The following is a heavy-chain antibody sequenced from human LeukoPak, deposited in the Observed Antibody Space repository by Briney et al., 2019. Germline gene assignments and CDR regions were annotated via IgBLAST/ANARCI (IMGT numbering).Heavy chain of an antibody. D-gene: IGHD2-2*01. V-gene: IGHV3-23*01. CDR2: ISGSGGST. CDR3: AKDSLSQYCSSTSRRFDY. CDR1: GFTFSSYA. J-gene: IGHJ4*02. Sequence: GGSLRLSCAASGFTFSSYAMSWVRQAPGKGLEWVSAISGSGGSTYYADSVKGRFTISRDNSKNTLYLQMNSLRAEDTAVYYCAKDSLSQYCSSTSRRFDYWGQGTLVTVSS.